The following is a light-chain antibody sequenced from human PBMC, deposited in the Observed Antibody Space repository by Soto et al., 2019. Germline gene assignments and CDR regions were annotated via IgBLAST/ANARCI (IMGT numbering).Light chain of an antibody. J-gene: IGLJ2*01. CDR3: CSYAGSSTLV. CDR2: EGS. Sequence: QSALTQPASVSGSPGQSTTISCTGTSSDVGSYNLVSWYQQHPGKAPKLMIYEGSKRPSGVSNRFSGSKSGNTASPTISGLQAEDEADYYCCSYAGSSTLVFGGGTKLTVL. CDR1: SSDVGSYNL. V-gene: IGLV2-23*01.